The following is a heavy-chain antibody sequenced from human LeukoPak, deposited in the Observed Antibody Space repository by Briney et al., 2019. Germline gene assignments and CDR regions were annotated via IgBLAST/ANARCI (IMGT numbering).Heavy chain of an antibody. D-gene: IGHD5-12*01. Sequence: ASVKVSCKFSGYTLTELSMHGVGQARGKGREWVGGFDPEDGETIYAQKFQGRVTMTEDTSTDTAYMELSSLRSEDTAVYYCATGGAGLRLHPSGAFDIWGQGTMVTVSS. CDR3: ATGGAGLRLHPSGAFDI. J-gene: IGHJ3*02. CDR2: FDPEDGET. CDR1: GYTLTELS. V-gene: IGHV1-24*01.